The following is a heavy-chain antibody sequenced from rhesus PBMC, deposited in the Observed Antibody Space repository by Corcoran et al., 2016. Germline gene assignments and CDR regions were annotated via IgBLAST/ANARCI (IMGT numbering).Heavy chain of an antibody. CDR2: ISYPGKTT. D-gene: IGHD3-3*01. J-gene: IGHJ4*01. V-gene: IGHV3-136*01. Sequence: EVQLVESGGGLVQPGGSLRLSCAASGFTFSSYDMSWVRQAPGKWLELVSYISYPGKTTYYADSVKGRFTISRDNAKNSLSLQMSSLRAEDTAVYYCTSEFDWYFDYWGQGVLVTVSS. CDR1: GFTFSSYD. CDR3: TSEFDWYFDY.